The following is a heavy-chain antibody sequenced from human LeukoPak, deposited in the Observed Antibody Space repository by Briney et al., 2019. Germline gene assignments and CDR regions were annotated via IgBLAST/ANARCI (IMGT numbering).Heavy chain of an antibody. Sequence: AGGSLRLSCTASELTFSRFNMHWVRQAPGKGLEWVAFISYDGNNKYYADSVKGRFTVSRDNSKNTLYVQMNSLRAEDTAVYYCVTEAAALDYFDYWGQGTLVTVSS. CDR3: VTEAAALDYFDY. D-gene: IGHD6-13*01. CDR2: ISYDGNNK. J-gene: IGHJ4*02. V-gene: IGHV3-30-3*01. CDR1: ELTFSRFN.